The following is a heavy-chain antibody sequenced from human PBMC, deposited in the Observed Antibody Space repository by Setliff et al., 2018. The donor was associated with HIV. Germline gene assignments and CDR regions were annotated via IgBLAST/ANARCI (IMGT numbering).Heavy chain of an antibody. J-gene: IGHJ4*02. D-gene: IGHD1-26*01. CDR2: INHSGST. CDR3: ATYSAGEGGRGY. V-gene: IGHV4-34*01. CDR1: GGSFSGYY. Sequence: PSETLSLTCAVYGGSFSGYYWSWIRQPPGKGLEWIGEINHSGSTHYNPSLKRRVTISIDKSKKQFSLKVRSVTAADTAVYYCATYSAGEGGRGYWGQGRLVTVSS.